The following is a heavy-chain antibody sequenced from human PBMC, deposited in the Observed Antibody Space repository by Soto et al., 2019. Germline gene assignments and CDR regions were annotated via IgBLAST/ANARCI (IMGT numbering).Heavy chain of an antibody. V-gene: IGHV3-23*01. CDR2: ISGSGGST. D-gene: IGHD1-1*01. CDR1: GFTFSNYG. Sequence: EVQLLESGGGLVQPGGSLRLSCRASGFTFSNYGMCWVRQAPGKGLEWVSGISGSGGSTYYADSVKGRFTISRDNSKNTLYLQMNSLRVEDTAVYYCAKMEGPTAYYYAMDVWGQGTTVTVSS. CDR3: AKMEGPTAYYYAMDV. J-gene: IGHJ6*02.